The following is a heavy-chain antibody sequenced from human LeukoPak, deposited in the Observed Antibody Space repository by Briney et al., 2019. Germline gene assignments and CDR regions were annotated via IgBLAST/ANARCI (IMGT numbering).Heavy chain of an antibody. D-gene: IGHD2-2*01. CDR3: ARHAVVVVPAYWFDP. CDR2: INHSGST. Sequence: SETLSLTCAVYGGSFSGYYWSWIRQPPGKGLEWIGEINHSGSTNHNPSLKSRVTISVDTSKNQFSLKLSSVTAADTAVYYCARHAVVVVPAYWFDPWGQGTLVTVSS. J-gene: IGHJ5*02. CDR1: GGSFSGYY. V-gene: IGHV4-34*01.